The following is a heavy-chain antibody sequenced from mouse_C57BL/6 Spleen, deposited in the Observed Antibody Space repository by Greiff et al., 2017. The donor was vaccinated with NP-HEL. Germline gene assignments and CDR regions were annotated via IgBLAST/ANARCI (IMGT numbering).Heavy chain of an antibody. CDR2: ISDGGSYT. J-gene: IGHJ2*01. CDR3: AREGAGTFDY. CDR1: GFTFSSYA. V-gene: IGHV5-4*01. D-gene: IGHD4-1*01. Sequence: EVKLVESGGGLVKPGGSLKLSCAASGFTFSSYAMSWVRQTPEKRLAWVATISDGGSYTYYPDNLKGRFTISRDNAKNNLYLQMSHLKSEDTAMYYCAREGAGTFDYWGQGTTLTVSS.